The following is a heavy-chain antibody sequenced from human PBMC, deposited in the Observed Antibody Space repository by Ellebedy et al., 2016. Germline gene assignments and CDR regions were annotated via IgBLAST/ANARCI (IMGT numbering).Heavy chain of an antibody. J-gene: IGHJ4*02. V-gene: IGHV3-7*03. CDR3: ARDYGKIAAAGTLFDY. CDR1: GFTFSSYW. D-gene: IGHD6-13*01. CDR2: IKQDGSEK. Sequence: GESLKISCGASGFTFSSYWMSWVRQAPGKGLEWVANIKQDGSEKYYVDSVKGRFTISRDNAKNSLYLQMNSLRAEDTAVYYCARDYGKIAAAGTLFDYWGQGTLVTVSS.